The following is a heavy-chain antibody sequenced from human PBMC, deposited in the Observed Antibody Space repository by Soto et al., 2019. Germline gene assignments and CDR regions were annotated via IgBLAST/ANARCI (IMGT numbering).Heavy chain of an antibody. CDR3: ARLSAQQWLVPPDAFDI. V-gene: IGHV1-69*02. CDR2: IIPILGIA. CDR1: GGTFSSYT. J-gene: IGHJ3*02. Sequence: QVQLVQSGAEVKKPGSSVKVSCKASGGTFSSYTISWVRQAPGQGLEWMGRIIPILGIANYAQKFQGRVTIPADKSTSTAYMELSSLRSEDTAVYYCARLSAQQWLVPPDAFDIWGQGTMVTVSS. D-gene: IGHD6-19*01.